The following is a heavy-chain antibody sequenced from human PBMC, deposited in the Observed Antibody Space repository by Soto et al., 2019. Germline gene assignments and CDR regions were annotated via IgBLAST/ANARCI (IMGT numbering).Heavy chain of an antibody. CDR2: INHSGST. CDR1: GGSFSGYY. D-gene: IGHD3-10*01. Sequence: SETLSLTCAVXGGSFSGYYWSWIRQPPGKGLEWIGEINHSGSTNYNPSLKSRVTISVDTSKNQFSLKLSSVTAADTAVYYCARGGYYGSGSYYNGHYYYMDVWGKGTTVTVSS. V-gene: IGHV4-34*01. CDR3: ARGGYYGSGSYYNGHYYYMDV. J-gene: IGHJ6*03.